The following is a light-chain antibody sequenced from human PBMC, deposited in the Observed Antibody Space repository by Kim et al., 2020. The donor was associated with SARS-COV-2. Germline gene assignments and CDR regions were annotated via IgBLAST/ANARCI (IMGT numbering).Light chain of an antibody. Sequence: LGQALRISCTGDSHSGENESGYQQKQGQAPVLVIYSNNNRSPEVTNRFCGSGSGNTATLAVTGALADDGADDYCHCRDSGGKHLGVFGGGTQLTVL. CDR1: SHSGEN. CDR2: SNN. V-gene: IGLV3-19*01. CDR3: HCRDSGGKHLGV. J-gene: IGLJ3*02.